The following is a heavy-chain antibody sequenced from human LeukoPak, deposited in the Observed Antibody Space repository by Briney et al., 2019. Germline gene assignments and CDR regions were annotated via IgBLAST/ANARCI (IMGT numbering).Heavy chain of an antibody. CDR2: INHGGST. J-gene: IGHJ4*02. CDR1: GYSISSGYY. Sequence: SETLSLTCTVSGYSISSGYYWGWIRRSPGKGLEWIGSINHGGSTYYNLYLRVRVIVSVDTSKNHFSLKMSSVTAADTAVYYCARDLASCAGDCYSDGFDYWGQGALVTVSS. CDR3: ARDLASCAGDCYSDGFDY. D-gene: IGHD2-21*02. V-gene: IGHV4-38-2*02.